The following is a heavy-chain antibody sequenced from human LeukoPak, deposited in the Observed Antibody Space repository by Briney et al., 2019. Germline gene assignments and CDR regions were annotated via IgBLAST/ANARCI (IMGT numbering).Heavy chain of an antibody. D-gene: IGHD2-15*01. CDR1: GYSFTSYW. V-gene: IGHV5-51*01. CDR3: ARGPCSGGSCYFRNFDY. CDR2: IYPGDSDT. Sequence: GESLKISCKGSGYSFTSYWIGWVRQMPGKGLEWMGIIYPGDSDTRYSPSFQGQVTISADKSINTAYLQWSSLKASDTAMYYCARGPCSGGSCYFRNFDYWGQGTLVTVFS. J-gene: IGHJ4*02.